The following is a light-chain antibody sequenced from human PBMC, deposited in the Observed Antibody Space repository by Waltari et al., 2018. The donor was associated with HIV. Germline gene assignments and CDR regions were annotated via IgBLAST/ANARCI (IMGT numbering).Light chain of an antibody. V-gene: IGKV4-1*01. Sequence: DIVMTPSPDSLAVSLVGSASISCRSSQSVLYSSNNKNYLAWYQQKPGQPPKLLIYWASTRHYGLPVRFSGSGSGADFTLSISSLQAEDVAVYDCQQYYSAPPTFGQGTKLQIK. CDR2: WAS. J-gene: IGKJ2*01. CDR3: QQYYSAPPT. CDR1: QSVLYSSNNKNY.